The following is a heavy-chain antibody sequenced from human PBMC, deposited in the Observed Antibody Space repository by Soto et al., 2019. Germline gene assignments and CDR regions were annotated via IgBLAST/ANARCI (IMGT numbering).Heavy chain of an antibody. CDR2: IYYSGST. CDR1: DGSISSSSYY. J-gene: IGHJ5*02. V-gene: IGHV4-61*05. CDR3: ARHSWGSSSSWQNWFDP. Sequence: SETLSLTCTVSDGSISSSSYYWSWIRQPPGKGLEWIGYIYYSGSTNYNPSLKSRVTISVDTSKNQFSLKLSSVTAADTAVYYCARHSWGSSSSWQNWFDPWGQGTLVTVSS. D-gene: IGHD6-13*01.